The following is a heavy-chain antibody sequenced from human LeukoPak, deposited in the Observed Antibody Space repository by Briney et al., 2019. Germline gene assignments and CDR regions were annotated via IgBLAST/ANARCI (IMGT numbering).Heavy chain of an antibody. J-gene: IGHJ3*02. CDR3: ATAPTAFDI. CDR2: ISSSGSTK. Sequence: GRSLRLSCAASGFTFSSYEMNWVRQAPGKGLEWVSYISSSGSTKYYADSVKGRFTISRDNAENSLYLQMNSLRAEDTAVYYCATAPTAFDIWGQGTMVTVSS. CDR1: GFTFSSYE. V-gene: IGHV3-48*03.